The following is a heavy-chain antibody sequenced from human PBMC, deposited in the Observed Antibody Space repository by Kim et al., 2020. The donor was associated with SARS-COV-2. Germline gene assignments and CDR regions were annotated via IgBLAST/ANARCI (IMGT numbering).Heavy chain of an antibody. CDR3: ARRDGHRNWFDP. D-gene: IGHD2-21*01. V-gene: IGHV5-51*01. J-gene: IGHJ5*02. Sequence: YRPSFQGQVTIAADKSISTAYLQWSSLKASDTAMYYCARRDGHRNWFDPWGQGTLVTVSS.